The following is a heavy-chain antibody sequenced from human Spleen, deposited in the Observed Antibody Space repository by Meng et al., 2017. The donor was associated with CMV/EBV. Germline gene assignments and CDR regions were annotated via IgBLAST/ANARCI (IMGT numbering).Heavy chain of an antibody. J-gene: IGHJ4*02. Sequence: LACTVSGGSISSRGYYWGWIRQPPGKGLEWIGNINFSGNTYYNPSLKSRVTISIDTSKNQFSLKLSSVTAADTAVYYCARGTPNIDYWGQGTLVTVSS. CDR3: ARGTPNIDY. CDR1: GGSISSRGYY. V-gene: IGHV4-39*01. CDR2: INFSGNT.